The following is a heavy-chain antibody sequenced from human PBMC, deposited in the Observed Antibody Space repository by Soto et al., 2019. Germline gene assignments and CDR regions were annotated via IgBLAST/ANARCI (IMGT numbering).Heavy chain of an antibody. CDR1: GGSISSCGYS. V-gene: IGHV4-30-2*01. D-gene: IGHD4-4*01. J-gene: IGHJ5*02. CDR3: APGGLPSNYADGGVWLDP. CDR2: IYHIGST. Sequence: PSEPWSLTFAVSGGSISSCGYSWSWIRQPPVRGLEWIGYIYHIGSTYYNPSLKSRVNISVDRSKNQFSLKLSSVTAADTAVSYRAPGGLPSNYADGGVWLDPWGEGTLVT.